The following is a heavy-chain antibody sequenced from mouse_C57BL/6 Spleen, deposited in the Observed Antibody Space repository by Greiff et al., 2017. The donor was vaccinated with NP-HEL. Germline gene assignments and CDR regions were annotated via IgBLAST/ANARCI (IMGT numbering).Heavy chain of an antibody. CDR1: GYAFSSSW. CDR2: IYPGDGDT. Sequence: QVQLKQSGPELVKPGASVKISCKASGYAFSSSWMNWVKQRPGKGLEWIGRIYPGDGDTNYNGKFKGKATLTADKSSSTAYMQLSSLTSEDSAVYFCARSGDYGSSSVYFDYWGQGTTLTVSS. V-gene: IGHV1-82*01. D-gene: IGHD1-1*01. J-gene: IGHJ2*01. CDR3: ARSGDYGSSSVYFDY.